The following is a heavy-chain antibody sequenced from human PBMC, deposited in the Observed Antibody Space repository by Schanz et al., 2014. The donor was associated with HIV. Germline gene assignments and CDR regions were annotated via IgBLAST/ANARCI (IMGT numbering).Heavy chain of an antibody. Sequence: QVQLQESGPGLVEPSQTLSLSCTVSGGSISSGGYYWSWIRQHPGKGLQWIGYIYDTGVTYYNPSLRSRVTMSIDTSKSQHTQKQSLVTAADTAVYYCARGSGLDYWGQGTLVTVSS. CDR3: ARGSGLDY. J-gene: IGHJ4*02. CDR2: IYDTGVT. D-gene: IGHD1-1*01. V-gene: IGHV4-31*03. CDR1: GGSISSGGYY.